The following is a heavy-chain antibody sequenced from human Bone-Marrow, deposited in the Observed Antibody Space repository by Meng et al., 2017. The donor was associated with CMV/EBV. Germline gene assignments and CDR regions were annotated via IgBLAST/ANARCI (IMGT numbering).Heavy chain of an antibody. CDR2: MNPNSGNT. V-gene: IGHV1-8*01. D-gene: IGHD3-3*01. CDR3: ARGRDFWSGYCAHGPSHYYYYGMDV. Sequence: ASVKVSCKASGYTFTSYDINWVRQATGQGLEWMGWMNPNSGNTGYAQKFQGRVTMTRNTSISTAYMELSSLRSEDTAVYYCARGRDFWSGYCAHGPSHYYYYGMDVWGQGTTVTVSS. J-gene: IGHJ6*02. CDR1: GYTFTSYD.